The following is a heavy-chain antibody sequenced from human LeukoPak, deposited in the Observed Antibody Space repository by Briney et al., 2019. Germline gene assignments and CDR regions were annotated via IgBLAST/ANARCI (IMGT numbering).Heavy chain of an antibody. D-gene: IGHD3-3*01. V-gene: IGHV3-30*18. J-gene: IGHJ4*02. Sequence: GRSLRLSCAASGFTFSSYGMHWVRQAPGKGLEWVAVISYDGSNKYYADSVKGRFTISRDNSKNTLYLQMNSLRAEDTAVYYCAKQKGDFWSGYYFDYWGQGTLVTVSS. CDR3: AKQKGDFWSGYYFDY. CDR2: ISYDGSNK. CDR1: GFTFSSYG.